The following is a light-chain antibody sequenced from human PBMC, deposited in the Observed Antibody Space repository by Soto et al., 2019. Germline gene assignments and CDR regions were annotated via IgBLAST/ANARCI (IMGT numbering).Light chain of an antibody. CDR1: QGVNAW. J-gene: IGKJ4*01. CDR2: EAS. CDR3: QQANSFPLT. V-gene: IGKV1-12*01. Sequence: DTQMTQSPSSVSASVGDRVTITCRASQGVNAWLAWYQKKPGKAPELLIYEASTLHSGVTSRFSGRGSGTDFTLTISSLQPEDFATYYCQQANSFPLTFGGGTKVEVQ.